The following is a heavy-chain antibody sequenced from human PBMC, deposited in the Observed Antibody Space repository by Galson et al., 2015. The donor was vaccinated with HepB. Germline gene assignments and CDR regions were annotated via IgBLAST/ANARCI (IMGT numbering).Heavy chain of an antibody. V-gene: IGHV3-30*18. CDR2: ISYDGSNK. Sequence: SLRLSCAASGFTFSSYGMHWVRQAPGKGLEWVAVISYDGSNKYYADSVKGRFTISRDNSKNTLYLQMNSLRAEDTAVYYCAKDHYYDFWSGYYTFDYWGQGTLVTVSS. CDR1: GFTFSSYG. J-gene: IGHJ4*02. CDR3: AKDHYYDFWSGYYTFDY. D-gene: IGHD3-3*01.